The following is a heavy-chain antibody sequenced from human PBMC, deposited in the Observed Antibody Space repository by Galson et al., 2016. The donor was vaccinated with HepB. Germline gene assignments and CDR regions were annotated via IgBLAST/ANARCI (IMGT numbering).Heavy chain of an antibody. CDR3: ARKGGIYSPWGY. V-gene: IGHV3-7*03. D-gene: IGHD3-10*01. CDR2: IKQDGNEK. J-gene: IGHJ4*02. CDR1: GFTFSNYW. Sequence: SLRLSCAASGFTFSNYWMSWVRQAPGKGLEWVANIKQDGNEKYYVDSVKGRFTISGDNAKNSMYLQMNSLRAEDTSVYYCARKGGIYSPWGYWGQGTLVTVSS.